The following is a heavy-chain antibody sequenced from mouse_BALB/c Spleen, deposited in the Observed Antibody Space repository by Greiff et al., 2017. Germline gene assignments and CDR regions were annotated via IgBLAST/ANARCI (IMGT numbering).Heavy chain of an antibody. CDR1: GFSLTSYG. CDR2: IWAGGST. J-gene: IGHJ2*01. Sequence: QVQLQQSGPGLVAPSQSLSITCTVSGFSLTSYGVHWVRQPPGKGLEWLGVIWAGGSTNYNSALMSRLSISKDNSKSQVFLKMNSLQTDDTAMYYCARAQYGNYDYFDYWGQGTTLTVSS. V-gene: IGHV2-9*02. CDR3: ARAQYGNYDYFDY. D-gene: IGHD2-10*02.